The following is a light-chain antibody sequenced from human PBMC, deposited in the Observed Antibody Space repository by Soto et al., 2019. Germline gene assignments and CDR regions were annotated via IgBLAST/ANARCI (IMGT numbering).Light chain of an antibody. CDR3: LQYGSSPPWT. V-gene: IGKV3-20*01. CDR1: QSFSSSY. CDR2: GAS. Sequence: EIVLTQSPGTLSLSPGERATLSCRASQSFSSSYLAWYQQKPGQAPRLIIYGASSRATGVPDRFSGSGSGTDFTLTISRLEPEDFAVYYCLQYGSSPPWTFGQGTKVEIK. J-gene: IGKJ1*01.